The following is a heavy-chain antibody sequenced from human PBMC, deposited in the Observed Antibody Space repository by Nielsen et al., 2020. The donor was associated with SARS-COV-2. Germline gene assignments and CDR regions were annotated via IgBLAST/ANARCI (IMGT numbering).Heavy chain of an antibody. D-gene: IGHD6-13*01. J-gene: IGHJ4*02. CDR3: ARAPIKYSSSWYQDY. Sequence: GSLRLSCAASGFTFSSYSMNWVRQAPGKGLEWVSYISSSSSTIYYADSVKGRFTISRDNAKNSLYLQMNSLRDEDTAVYYCARAPIKYSSSWYQDYWGQGTLVTVSS. CDR2: ISSSSSTI. CDR1: GFTFSSYS. V-gene: IGHV3-48*02.